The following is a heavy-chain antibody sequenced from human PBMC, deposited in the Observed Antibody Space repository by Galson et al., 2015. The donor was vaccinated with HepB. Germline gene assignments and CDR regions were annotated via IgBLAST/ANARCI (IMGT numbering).Heavy chain of an antibody. V-gene: IGHV7-4-1*02. CDR3: ARPRRGCPGDTCYSDYDF. D-gene: IGHD2-21*01. CDR2: INTKTGNP. CDR1: GYSFTSYA. J-gene: IGHJ4*02. Sequence: SVKVSCKASGYSFTSYAVNWVRQAPGQGLEWMGWINTKTGNPTYVQGFTGRFVFSFDTSVSTAYLQINNLKTEDTAVYYCARPRRGCPGDTCYSDYDFWGQGALVTVSS.